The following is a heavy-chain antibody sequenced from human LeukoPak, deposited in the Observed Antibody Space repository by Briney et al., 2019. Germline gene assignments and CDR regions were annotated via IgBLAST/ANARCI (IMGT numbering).Heavy chain of an antibody. CDR1: GFTFSRYA. V-gene: IGHV3-23*01. D-gene: IGHD6-19*01. CDR3: AKETAVTGTGFFDY. J-gene: IGHJ4*02. Sequence: GGSLRLSCAASGFTFSRYAMSWVRQAPGKGLEWVSTIGGSGGSTFYADSVKGRFTISRDNSKSTLYLQMDSLRAEDTAIYYSAKETAVTGTGFFDYWGQGTLVTVSS. CDR2: IGGSGGST.